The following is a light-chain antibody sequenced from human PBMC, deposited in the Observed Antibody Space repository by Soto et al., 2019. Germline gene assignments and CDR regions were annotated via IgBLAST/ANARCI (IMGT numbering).Light chain of an antibody. J-gene: IGKJ4*01. CDR2: DAS. V-gene: IGKV3-11*01. CDR3: QQRSNWPFT. Sequence: IMLTQSPATLSLSPGERATLSCRASQSVSSYLAWYQQKPGQAPRLLIYDASNRATGIPARFSGSGSGTDFTLTISSLEPEDFAVYYCQQRSNWPFTFGGGTKADIK. CDR1: QSVSSY.